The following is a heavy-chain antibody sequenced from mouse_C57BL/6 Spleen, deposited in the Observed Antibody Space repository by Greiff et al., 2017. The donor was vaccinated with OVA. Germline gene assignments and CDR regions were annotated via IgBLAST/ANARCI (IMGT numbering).Heavy chain of an antibody. D-gene: IGHD2-3*01. Sequence: QVQLQQPGAELVMPGASVKLSCKASGYTFTSYWMHWVKQRPGQGLEWIGEIDPSDSYTNYNQKFKGKSTLTVDKSSSTAYMQLSSLTSEDSAVYYCARGWWLLWYFDVWGTGTTVTVSS. V-gene: IGHV1-69*01. CDR2: IDPSDSYT. J-gene: IGHJ1*03. CDR3: ARGWWLLWYFDV. CDR1: GYTFTSYW.